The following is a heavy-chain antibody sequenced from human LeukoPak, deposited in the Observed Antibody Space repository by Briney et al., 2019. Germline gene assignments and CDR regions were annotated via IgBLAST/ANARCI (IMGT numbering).Heavy chain of an antibody. J-gene: IGHJ5*02. D-gene: IGHD6-19*01. CDR3: ARQIFDIAVAGGLNWFDP. CDR2: IYYSGGT. Sequence: PSETLSLTCTVSGGSISSSSYYWGWIRQPPGKGLGWIGSIYYSGGTYYNSSLKSRVTISVDTSKNQFSLKLSSVTAADTAVYYCARQIFDIAVAGGLNWFDPWGQGTLVTVSS. V-gene: IGHV4-39*01. CDR1: GGSISSSSYY.